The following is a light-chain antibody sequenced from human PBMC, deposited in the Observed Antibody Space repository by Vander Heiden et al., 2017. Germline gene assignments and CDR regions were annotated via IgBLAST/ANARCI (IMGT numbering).Light chain of an antibody. J-gene: IGLJ2*01. CDR1: RSNIGNSY. Sequence: QSMLMQPPSVSAAPGQKVTISCSGTRSNIGNSYVSWYQQVPGTAPKLRIFEKAQRPSGIPDRFSASKSGSSASLDITGLQTGDEADYYCATWDSSLGAQVFGGGTTLAVL. V-gene: IGLV1-51*02. CDR3: ATWDSSLGAQV. CDR2: EKA.